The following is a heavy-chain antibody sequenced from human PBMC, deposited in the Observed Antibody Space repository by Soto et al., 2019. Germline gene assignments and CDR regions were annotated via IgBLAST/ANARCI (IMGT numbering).Heavy chain of an antibody. J-gene: IGHJ4*02. CDR2: ISYDGSNK. Sequence: GGSLRLSCAASGFTFSSYAMHWVRQAPGKGLEWVAVISYDGSNKYYADSVKGRFTISRDNSKNTLYLQMNSLRAEDTAVYYCARAAPPRSRDGYGGEYFDYWGQGTLVTVSS. D-gene: IGHD5-12*01. V-gene: IGHV3-30-3*01. CDR3: ARAAPPRSRDGYGGEYFDY. CDR1: GFTFSSYA.